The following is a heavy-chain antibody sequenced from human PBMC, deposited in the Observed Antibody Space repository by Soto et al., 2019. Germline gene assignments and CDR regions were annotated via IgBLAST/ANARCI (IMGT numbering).Heavy chain of an antibody. J-gene: IGHJ6*02. Sequence: QVQLVQSGAEVKKPGSSVKVSCKASGGTFSSYAISWVRQAPGQGLEWMGGIIPISGTANYAQKFQGRVTITAYESTSTAYMKLSSLRCEDTAVYYCARSQGSSTSLEIYYYYYYGMDVWGQGTKVTVSS. CDR2: IIPISGTA. CDR3: ARSQGSSTSLEIYYYYYYGMDV. CDR1: GGTFSSYA. V-gene: IGHV1-69*01. D-gene: IGHD2-2*01.